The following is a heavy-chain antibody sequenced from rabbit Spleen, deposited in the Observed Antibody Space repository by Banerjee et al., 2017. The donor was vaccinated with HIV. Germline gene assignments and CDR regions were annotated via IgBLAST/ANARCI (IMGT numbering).Heavy chain of an antibody. CDR2: IYAGSSGNT. CDR1: GFSFSGTEY. J-gene: IGHJ4*01. CDR3: ARGRGSSGYYAFTL. Sequence: QSLEESGGGLVKPGGTLTLTCTASGFSFSGTEYMCWVRQAPGKGLEWIACIYAGSSGNTYYASWAKGRFTISKTSSTTVTLQMTSLTVADTATYFCARGRGSSGYYAFTLWGPGTLVTVS. D-gene: IGHD1-1*01. V-gene: IGHV1S40*01.